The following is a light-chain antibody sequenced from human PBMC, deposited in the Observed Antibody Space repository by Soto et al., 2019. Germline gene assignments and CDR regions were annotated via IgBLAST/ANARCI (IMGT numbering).Light chain of an antibody. CDR2: DVT. CDR3: CSYMSNFHVV. J-gene: IGLJ2*01. Sequence: QSALTQPASVSGSPGQSITISCTGVSSDVGDYNFVSWYQQHPGTAPKLMIYDVTNRPSGVSNRFSGSKSGNTASLTISGLQAEDEADYYCCSYMSNFHVVFGGGTKLTVL. CDR1: SSDVGDYNF. V-gene: IGLV2-14*03.